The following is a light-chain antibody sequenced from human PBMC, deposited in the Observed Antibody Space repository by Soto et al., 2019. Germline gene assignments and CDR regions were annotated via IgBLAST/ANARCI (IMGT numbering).Light chain of an antibody. CDR3: QQYYSFSCT. V-gene: IGKV1-5*01. Sequence: QMTQTPSTVSASVGYKVTITCRASQSIDNWLAWYQKKPGQVPKLLIFDASNSQSGGFSGSGFGTDFNLTIVSLRPDDFATYYCQQYYSFSCTFGRGTEVEVK. CDR2: DAS. J-gene: IGKJ1*01. CDR1: QSIDNW.